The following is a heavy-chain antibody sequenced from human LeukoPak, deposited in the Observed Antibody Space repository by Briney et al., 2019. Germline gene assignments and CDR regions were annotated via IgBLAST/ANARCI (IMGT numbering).Heavy chain of an antibody. D-gene: IGHD6-13*01. CDR3: AKATLISSSWYYGMDV. J-gene: IGHJ6*02. V-gene: IGHV3-9*01. CDR1: GFTFDDYA. CDR2: ISWNSGSI. Sequence: GGSLRLSCAASGFTFDDYAMHGVRQAPGKGLVWVSGISWNSGSIGYADSVKGRFTISRDNAKNSLYLQMNSLRAEDTALYYCAKATLISSSWYYGMDVWGQGTTVTVSS.